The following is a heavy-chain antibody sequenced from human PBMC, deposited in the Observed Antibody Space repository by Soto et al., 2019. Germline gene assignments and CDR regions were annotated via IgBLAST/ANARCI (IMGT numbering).Heavy chain of an antibody. Sequence: GGSLRLSSAASGFTVSNYAMNGVRQAPWKGLEWVSGISGNSVFTYYTDSVKGRFTISRDNSKNTLFLKMNALREEDTAIYYCAKVGSLNVPRSPFDSWG. J-gene: IGHJ4*01. D-gene: IGHD1-26*01. CDR1: GFTVSNYA. CDR3: AKVGSLNVPRSPFDS. CDR2: ISGNSVFT. V-gene: IGHV3-23*01.